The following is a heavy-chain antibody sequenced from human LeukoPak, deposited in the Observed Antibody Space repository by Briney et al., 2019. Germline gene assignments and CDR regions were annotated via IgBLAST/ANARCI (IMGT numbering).Heavy chain of an antibody. CDR2: ISRSSSTI. J-gene: IGHJ3*02. CDR1: GFTFSSYY. Sequence: GGSLRLSCAGSGFTFSSYYMIWVRQAPGKGLEWVSYISRSSSTIYYADSVKGRFTISRDNAKNSPYLQMNGLRDEDTAVYYCARDQFYAFDIWGQGTMVTVSS. CDR3: ARDQFYAFDI. V-gene: IGHV3-48*02.